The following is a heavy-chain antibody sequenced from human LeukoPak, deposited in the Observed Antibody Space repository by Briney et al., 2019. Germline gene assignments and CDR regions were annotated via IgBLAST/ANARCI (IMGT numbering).Heavy chain of an antibody. Sequence: SETLSLTCAVYGGSFSGYYWSWIRQPPGKGLEWIGEINHSGSINYNPSLKSRVTISVDTSKNQFSLKLSSVTAADTAVYYCARGRYYDFWSGRNYYYYYMDVWGKGTTVTVSS. V-gene: IGHV4-34*01. CDR3: ARGRYYDFWSGRNYYYYYMDV. J-gene: IGHJ6*03. CDR2: INHSGSI. D-gene: IGHD3-3*01. CDR1: GGSFSGYY.